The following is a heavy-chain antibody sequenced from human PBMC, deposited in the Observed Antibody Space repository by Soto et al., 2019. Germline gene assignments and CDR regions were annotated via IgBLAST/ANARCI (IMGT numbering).Heavy chain of an antibody. Sequence: GGSLRLSCAASGFTFSSYWMSWVRQAPGKGLEWVANIKQDGSGGSTYYADSVKGRFTISRDNSKNTLYLQMNSLRAEDTAVYYCAKDRAGVTPYYFDYWGQGTLVTVSS. CDR1: GFTFSSYW. V-gene: IGHV3-23*01. J-gene: IGHJ4*02. CDR2: IKQDGSGGST. D-gene: IGHD3-10*01. CDR3: AKDRAGVTPYYFDY.